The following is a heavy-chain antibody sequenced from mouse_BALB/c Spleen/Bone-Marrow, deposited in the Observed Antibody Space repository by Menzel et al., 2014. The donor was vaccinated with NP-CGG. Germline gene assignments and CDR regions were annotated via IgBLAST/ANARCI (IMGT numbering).Heavy chain of an antibody. CDR3: ARGHFCSGNYESVY. D-gene: IGHD2-1*01. V-gene: IGHV1-69*02. CDR2: IDPSDSDT. J-gene: IGHJ3*01. Sequence: VQLQESGAELVKPGAPVKLSCKASGYTFTSYWMYWIKQRPGRGLEWIGRIDPSDSDTHYNQKFKDKATLTVDKSSSTAYSQLSSLTSEDSAVYYCARGHFCSGNYESVYWGQGTLVTVSA. CDR1: GYTFTSYW.